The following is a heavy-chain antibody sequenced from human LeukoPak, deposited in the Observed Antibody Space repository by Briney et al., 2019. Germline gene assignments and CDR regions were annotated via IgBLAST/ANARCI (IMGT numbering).Heavy chain of an antibody. CDR1: GYTFTGYY. CDR2: INPNSGGT. CDR3: ARGFDWLEYYFDY. J-gene: IGHJ4*02. Sequence: ASVKVSCKASGYTFTGYYMHRVRQAPGQGLEWMGWINPNSGGTNYAQKFQGRVTMTRDTSISTAYMELSRLRSDDTAVYYCARGFDWLEYYFDYWGQGTLVTVSS. D-gene: IGHD3-9*01. V-gene: IGHV1-2*02.